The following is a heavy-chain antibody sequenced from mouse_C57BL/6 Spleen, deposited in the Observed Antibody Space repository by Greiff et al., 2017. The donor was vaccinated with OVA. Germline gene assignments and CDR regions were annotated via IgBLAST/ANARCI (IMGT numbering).Heavy chain of an antibody. CDR2: IDPETGGT. CDR1: GYTFTDYE. CDR3: TRRTTAQATDY. J-gene: IGHJ2*01. V-gene: IGHV1-15*01. Sequence: VQLQQSGAELVRPGASVTLSCTASGYTFTDYEMHWVKQTPVHGLEWIGAIDPETGGTAYNQKFKGKAILTADNSSSTAYMELRSLTSEDSAVYYCTRRTTAQATDYWGQGTTLTVSS. D-gene: IGHD3-2*02.